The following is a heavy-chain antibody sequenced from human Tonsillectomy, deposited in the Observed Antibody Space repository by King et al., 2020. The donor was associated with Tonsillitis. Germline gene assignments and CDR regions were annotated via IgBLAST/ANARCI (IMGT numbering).Heavy chain of an antibody. CDR1: GFSFSSYW. J-gene: IGHJ6*02. Sequence: VQLVESGGGLVQPGGSLRLSCAASGFSFSSYWVNWVRQAPGKGLEWVANIKQDGSEQNYVDSVRGRFTISRDNAKNSLFLQMNSLRAEDTAVYYCARDRGLMVHYYYGMDVWGQGTTVTVS. V-gene: IGHV3-7*03. D-gene: IGHD2-8*01. CDR2: IKQDGSEQ. CDR3: ARDRGLMVHYYYGMDV.